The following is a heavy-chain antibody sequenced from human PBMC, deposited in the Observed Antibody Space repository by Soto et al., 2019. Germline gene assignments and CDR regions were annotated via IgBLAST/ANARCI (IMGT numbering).Heavy chain of an antibody. J-gene: IGHJ6*03. Sequence: EVQLVESGGGLVKPGESLRLSCAGPGFTFGGISFNWVRQAPGKGLEWLASVSNGGSYTYYADSVKGRFTISRDNAANSAFLQMNSLRGEDTAVYYCSRDWDHMDVWGNGTTVTVS. V-gene: IGHV3-21*01. CDR3: SRDWDHMDV. CDR1: GFTFGGIS. D-gene: IGHD1-26*01. CDR2: VSNGGSYT.